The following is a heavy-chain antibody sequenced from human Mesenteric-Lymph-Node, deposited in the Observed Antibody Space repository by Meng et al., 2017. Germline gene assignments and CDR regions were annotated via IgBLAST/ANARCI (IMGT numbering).Heavy chain of an antibody. CDR3: AREGDDYGDYESGSYYYGMDV. V-gene: IGHV3-21*01. J-gene: IGHJ6*02. Sequence: GGSLRLSCAASGFTFNTYNMNWVRQAPGKGLEWVSSISSSGSYIYYAVSVKGRFTISRDNAKNSLYLQMNSLRAEDTAVYFCAREGDDYGDYESGSYYYGMDVWGQGTAVTVSS. CDR1: GFTFNTYN. CDR2: ISSSGSYI. D-gene: IGHD4-17*01.